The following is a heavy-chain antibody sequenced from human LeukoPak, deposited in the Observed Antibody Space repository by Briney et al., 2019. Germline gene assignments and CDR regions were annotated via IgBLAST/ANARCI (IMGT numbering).Heavy chain of an antibody. CDR3: ARDAHSSSWYRYYYYGMDV. D-gene: IGHD6-13*01. Sequence: ASVKVSCKASGYTFTSYGISWVRQAPGQGLEWMGWISAYNGNTNYAQKLQGRVTMTTDTSTGTAYMELRSLRSDDTAVYYCARDAHSSSWYRYYYYGMDVWGQGTTVTVSS. V-gene: IGHV1-18*01. CDR2: ISAYNGNT. J-gene: IGHJ6*02. CDR1: GYTFTSYG.